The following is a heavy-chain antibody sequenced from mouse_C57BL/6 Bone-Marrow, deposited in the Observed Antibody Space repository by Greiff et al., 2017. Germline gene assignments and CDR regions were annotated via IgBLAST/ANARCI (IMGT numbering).Heavy chain of an antibody. J-gene: IGHJ1*03. Sequence: EVMLVESGGGLVKPGGSLKLSCAASGFTFSDYGMHWVRQAPEKGLEWVAYFSSGSSTIYYADTVKGRFTISRDNSKNTLFLQITSLRSEDTDMYFWAKGGLFYYGSSWYFDVWGTGTTVTVSS. V-gene: IGHV5-17*01. CDR3: AKGGLFYYGSSWYFDV. D-gene: IGHD1-1*01. CDR2: FSSGSSTI. CDR1: GFTFSDYG.